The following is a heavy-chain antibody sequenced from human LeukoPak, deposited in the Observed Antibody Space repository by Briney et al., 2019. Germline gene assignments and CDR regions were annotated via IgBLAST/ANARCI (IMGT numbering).Heavy chain of an antibody. J-gene: IGHJ4*02. CDR2: IYPGDSDT. V-gene: IGHV5-51*01. Sequence: PGESLRISCKGSGYIFTSYWIGRVRQMPGKGLEWMGIIYPGDSDTRYSPSFQGQVTISADKSISTAYLQWSSLKASDTAMYYCARQGYSSSSRFDYWGQGTLVTVSS. D-gene: IGHD6-6*01. CDR3: ARQGYSSSSRFDY. CDR1: GYIFTSYW.